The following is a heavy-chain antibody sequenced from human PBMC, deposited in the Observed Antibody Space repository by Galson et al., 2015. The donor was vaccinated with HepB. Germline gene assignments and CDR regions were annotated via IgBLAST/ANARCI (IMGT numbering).Heavy chain of an antibody. Sequence: SLRPSCAASGFTFSSYAMSWVRQAPRKGLEWVSAISGSGGSTYYADSVKGRFTISRDNSKNTLYLQMNSLRAEDTAVYYCAKHYGGIAAAGIDSSYYYYYMDVWGKGTTVTVSS. J-gene: IGHJ6*03. D-gene: IGHD6-13*01. CDR2: ISGSGGST. CDR1: GFTFSSYA. CDR3: AKHYGGIAAAGIDSSYYYYYMDV. V-gene: IGHV3-23*01.